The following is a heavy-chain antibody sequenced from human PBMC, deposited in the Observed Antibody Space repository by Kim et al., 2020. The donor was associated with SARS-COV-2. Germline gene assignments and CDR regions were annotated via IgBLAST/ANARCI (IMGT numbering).Heavy chain of an antibody. Sequence: SETLSLTCTVSGGSISSYYWSWIRQPPGKGLEWIGYIYYSGSTNYNPSLKSRVTISVDTSKNQFSLKLSSVTAADTAVYYCARGGTSYGPGGNWFDPWGQGTLVTVSS. D-gene: IGHD5-18*01. J-gene: IGHJ5*02. V-gene: IGHV4-59*01. CDR1: GGSISSYY. CDR2: IYYSGST. CDR3: ARGGTSYGPGGNWFDP.